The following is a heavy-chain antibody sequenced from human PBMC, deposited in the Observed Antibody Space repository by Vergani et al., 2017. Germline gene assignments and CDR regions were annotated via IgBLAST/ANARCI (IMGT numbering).Heavy chain of an antibody. Sequence: QVQLQESGPGLVKPSETLSLTCSVSGDSITSRLDYWGWIRQSPGKGLEWIGSVSYSGSTYYNPSLKSRVTISVDTSKNQFSLKLSSVTAADSAVYYCARLSYYFDSSGHYTTYYFDDWGQGTLVTVSS. CDR1: GDSITSRLDY. V-gene: IGHV4-39*01. CDR2: VSYSGST. J-gene: IGHJ4*02. CDR3: ARLSYYFDSSGHYTTYYFDD. D-gene: IGHD3-22*01.